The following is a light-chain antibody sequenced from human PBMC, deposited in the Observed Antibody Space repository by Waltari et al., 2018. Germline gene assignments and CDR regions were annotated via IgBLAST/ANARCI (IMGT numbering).Light chain of an antibody. CDR2: DAS. CDR1: RGISSA. CDR3: QQFNSYSWT. V-gene: IGKV1-13*02. Sequence: AIQLTQSPSSLSASVGDRVTITCRASRGISSALAWYQQKPGKAPKLLIYDASSLESGVPSRFSGSGSGTDFTLTISSLQPEDFATYYCQQFNSYSWTFGQGTKVEIK. J-gene: IGKJ1*01.